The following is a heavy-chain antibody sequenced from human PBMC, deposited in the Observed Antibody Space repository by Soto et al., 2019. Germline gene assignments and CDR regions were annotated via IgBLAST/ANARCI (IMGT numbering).Heavy chain of an antibody. Sequence: GRSMRLSCAASGFSCTGYYLNWIRQATGKGLEWVSYISSSSIYTNHADSVKGRFTISRDNANKLLYRQMNSLRAEDTALYYCASDSGYGSGNSVNDVFAYWGQGTLVPVSS. V-gene: IGHV3-11*05. D-gene: IGHD3-10*01. CDR2: ISSSSIYT. CDR3: ASDSGYGSGNSVNDVFAY. CDR1: GFSCTGYY. J-gene: IGHJ4*02.